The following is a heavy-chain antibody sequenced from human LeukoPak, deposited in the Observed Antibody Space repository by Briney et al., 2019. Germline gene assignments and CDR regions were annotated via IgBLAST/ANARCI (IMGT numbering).Heavy chain of an antibody. D-gene: IGHD2-2*01. CDR2: IYYSGST. V-gene: IGHV4-39*01. CDR1: GGSISSSSYY. J-gene: IGHJ4*02. Sequence: SGTLSLTCTVSGGSISSSSYYWGWIRQPPGRGLEWIGRIYYSGSTYYNPSLKSRVTISVDTSKNQFSLKLSSVTAADTAVYYCARRAIDDIVVVPAASFFDYWGQGTLVTV. CDR3: ARRAIDDIVVVPAASFFDY.